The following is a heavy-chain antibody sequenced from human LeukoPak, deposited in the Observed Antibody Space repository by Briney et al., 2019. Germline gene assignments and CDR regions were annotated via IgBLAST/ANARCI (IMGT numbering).Heavy chain of an antibody. V-gene: IGHV5-51*01. CDR3: AMRRSSGWYGTFDY. CDR2: IFLGDSDT. Sequence: KSGESLKISCQGSGYRFTNYWIGWVRQMPGKGLEWMGIIFLGDSDTRYSPSFQGQVTISADKSISTAYLQWSSLKASDTAMYYCAMRRSSGWYGTFDYWGQGTLVTVSS. D-gene: IGHD6-19*01. J-gene: IGHJ4*02. CDR1: GYRFTNYW.